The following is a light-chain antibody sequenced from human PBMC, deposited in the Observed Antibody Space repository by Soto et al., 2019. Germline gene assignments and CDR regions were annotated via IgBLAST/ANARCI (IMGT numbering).Light chain of an antibody. CDR3: QEYGTSRT. V-gene: IGKV3-20*01. Sequence: EIMMTQSPSTLSVSPGERATLTCRASQSVSSSFLAWYQHRPGQAPRLLMFAASKTTPGIPDRFSGSGSGTDFTLTISRLEPEDFAVYYCQEYGTSRTFGQGTKVDNK. J-gene: IGKJ1*01. CDR1: QSVSSSF. CDR2: AAS.